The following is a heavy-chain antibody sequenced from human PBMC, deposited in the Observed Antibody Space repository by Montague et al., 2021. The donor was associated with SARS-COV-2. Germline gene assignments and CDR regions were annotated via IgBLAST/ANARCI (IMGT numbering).Heavy chain of an antibody. D-gene: IGHD3-3*02. J-gene: IGHJ3*02. CDR1: DGSFSGYY. CDR3: ARGHYSIFGVLIMLPAAGGLDI. Sequence: SETLSLTCAVYDGSFSGYYWSWIRQPPGKGLEWIGEINHSGSTNYNPSLKSRVTISVDTSKNQFSLKLNSVSAADTAVYYCARGHYSIFGVLIMLPAAGGLDIWGQGTMVTVSS. CDR2: INHSGST. V-gene: IGHV4-34*01.